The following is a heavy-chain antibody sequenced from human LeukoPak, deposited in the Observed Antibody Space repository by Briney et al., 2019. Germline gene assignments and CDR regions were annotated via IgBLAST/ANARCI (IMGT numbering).Heavy chain of an antibody. D-gene: IGHD3-3*01. CDR1: GGTFSSYA. CDR3: ARAEWFMGEYFDY. J-gene: IGHJ4*02. Sequence: AASVKVSCKASGGTFSSYAISWVRQAPGQGLEWMGRIIPILGIANYAQKFQGRVTITADKSTSTAYMELSSLRSEDTAVYYCARAEWFMGEYFDYWGQGTLVTVSS. V-gene: IGHV1-69*04. CDR2: IIPILGIA.